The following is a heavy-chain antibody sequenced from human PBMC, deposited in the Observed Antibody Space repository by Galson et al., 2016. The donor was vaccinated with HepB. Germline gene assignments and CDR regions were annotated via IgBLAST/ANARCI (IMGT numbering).Heavy chain of an antibody. D-gene: IGHD3-16*01. J-gene: IGHJ4*02. V-gene: IGHV4-4*02. CDR2: TSHSGNT. Sequence: SETLSLTCAVSSDSINSKTWWSWVRQPPGKGLEWIGETSHSGNTNYSPSLKSRVTISLDKSKNHFSLNLKYMTAADTAVYYCASNRGGGSYFDSWGQGILVTVSS. CDR1: SDSINSKTW. CDR3: ASNRGGGSYFDS.